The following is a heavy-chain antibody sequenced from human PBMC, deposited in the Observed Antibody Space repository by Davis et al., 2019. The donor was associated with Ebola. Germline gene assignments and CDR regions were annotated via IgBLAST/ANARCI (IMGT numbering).Heavy chain of an antibody. D-gene: IGHD3-16*01. CDR3: AREYYDYVWGSYAFDI. V-gene: IGHV3-48*02. CDR2: ISRSGYTI. J-gene: IGHJ3*02. CDR1: GFTFSRYS. Sequence: GESLKISCAASGFTFSRYSMNWVRQAPGKGLEWVSYISRSGYTIYYADSVKGRFTISRDNAKNSLFLQMNSLRDEDTAVYYCAREYYDYVWGSYAFDIWGQGTLVTVSS.